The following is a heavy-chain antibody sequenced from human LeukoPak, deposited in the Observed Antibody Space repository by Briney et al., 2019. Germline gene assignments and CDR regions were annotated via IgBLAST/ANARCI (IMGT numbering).Heavy chain of an antibody. CDR2: FVPEDGET. CDR3: ATLPRGHLFDS. Sequence: ASVKVTCKLSGDTLTELSMHWVRQSPGKGLEWMGGFVPEDGETIYAQKFQGRVTMTEDTSTDTAYMELSSLRSDDTAVYFCATLPRGHLFDSWGQGTLVTVSS. D-gene: IGHD3-10*01. CDR1: GDTLTELS. V-gene: IGHV1-24*01. J-gene: IGHJ4*02.